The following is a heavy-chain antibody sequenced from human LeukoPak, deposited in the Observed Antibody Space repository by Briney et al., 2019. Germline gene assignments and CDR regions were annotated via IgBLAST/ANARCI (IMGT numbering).Heavy chain of an antibody. Sequence: PERSLRLSCAASGFTFRHYAVHWVPEAPGRGLVVVAVHSVSGAHKYYAESVKGRFTNTSENSNNTLFLQMDSLRIEDTALYYFVRAGAGGLYYWGQGTLVTVSS. V-gene: IGHV3-30*04. D-gene: IGHD3-10*01. CDR3: VRAGAGGLYY. CDR2: HSVSGAHK. CDR1: GFTFRHYA. J-gene: IGHJ4*02.